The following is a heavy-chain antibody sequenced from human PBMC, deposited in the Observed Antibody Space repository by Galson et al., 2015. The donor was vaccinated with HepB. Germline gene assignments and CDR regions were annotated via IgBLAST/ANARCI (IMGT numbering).Heavy chain of an antibody. CDR3: ASAYCGGDCYPLLNFDY. V-gene: IGHV1-69*13. D-gene: IGHD2-21*01. CDR1: GGTFSSYT. Sequence: SVKVSCKASGGTFSSYTTSWVRQAPGQGLEWMGGIIPIFGTANYAQKFQGRVTITADESTSTAYMELSSLRSEDTAVYYCASAYCGGDCYPLLNFDYWGQGTLVTVSS. CDR2: IIPIFGTA. J-gene: IGHJ4*02.